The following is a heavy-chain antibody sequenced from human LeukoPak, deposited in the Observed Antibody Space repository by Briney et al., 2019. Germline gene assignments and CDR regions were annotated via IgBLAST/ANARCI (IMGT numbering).Heavy chain of an antibody. Sequence: ASVKVSCKASGYTFTSYYMHWVRQAPGQGLEWMGIINPSGGSTSYAQKFQGRVTMTRDMSTSTVYMELSSLRSEDTAVYYCARRLWFGEFDYWGQGTLVTVSS. J-gene: IGHJ4*02. CDR1: GYTFTSYY. V-gene: IGHV1-46*01. CDR2: INPSGGST. D-gene: IGHD3-10*01. CDR3: ARRLWFGEFDY.